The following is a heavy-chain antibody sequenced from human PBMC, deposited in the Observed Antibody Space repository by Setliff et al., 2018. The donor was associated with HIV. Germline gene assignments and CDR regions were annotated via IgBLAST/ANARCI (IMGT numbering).Heavy chain of an antibody. J-gene: IGHJ1*01. CDR3: ARAGYYGTTSYWEYFQH. V-gene: IGHV4-34*01. Sequence: TLSLTCAVYGAPFNGYYWAWIRQSPAKGLEWIGEIYHSGIVNYNPSLQSRVTISTDTSKNQFSLRLNSVTVADTAVYFCARAGYYGTTSYWEYFQHWGQGALVTVSS. CDR1: GAPFNGYY. CDR2: IYHSGIV. D-gene: IGHD1-7*01.